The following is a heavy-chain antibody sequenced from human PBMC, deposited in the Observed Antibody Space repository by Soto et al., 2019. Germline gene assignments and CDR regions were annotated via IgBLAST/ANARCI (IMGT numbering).Heavy chain of an antibody. CDR3: ARFQGGSPTWYFDY. V-gene: IGHV3-21*01. D-gene: IGHD3-16*01. CDR2: ISSSSSYI. CDR1: GFTFSSLS. J-gene: IGHJ4*02. Sequence: GGSLRLSCAASGFTFSSLSMNWVRQAPGKGLEWVSSISSSSSYIYYADSVKGRFTISRDNAKNSLYLQMNSLRAEDTAVYYCARFQGGSPTWYFDYWGQGTLVTVSS.